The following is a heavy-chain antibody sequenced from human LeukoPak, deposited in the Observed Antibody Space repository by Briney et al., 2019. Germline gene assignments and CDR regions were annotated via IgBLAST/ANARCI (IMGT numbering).Heavy chain of an antibody. CDR2: VNHSGST. CDR3: ARGGGLKTFDY. CDR1: NGDFSDYQ. V-gene: IGHV4-34*01. J-gene: IGHJ4*02. D-gene: IGHD3-16*01. Sequence: SETLSLTCAVYNGDFSDYQWTWIRQPPGKGLEGIGEVNHSGSTNKNPSLKSRVTISVDTSKNQFSLKLSSVTAADTAVYYCARGGGLKTFDYWGLGTLVTVSS.